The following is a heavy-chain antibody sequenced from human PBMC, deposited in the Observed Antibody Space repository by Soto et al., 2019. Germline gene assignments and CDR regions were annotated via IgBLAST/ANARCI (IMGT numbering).Heavy chain of an antibody. Sequence: QVQLVQSGAEVREPGASVKVSCKASGYTFTSYDINWVRQATGQGLEWMGWMKPNSGNTGYAQKFQGRVTMTRNTSISIAFMELSSLTSGDSAVYYCARGHRVSQHSYGYLLGRSYSYHMDVWGKGTKVTASS. CDR1: GYTFTSYD. V-gene: IGHV1-8*01. CDR3: ARGHRVSQHSYGYLLGRSYSYHMDV. J-gene: IGHJ6*03. D-gene: IGHD5-18*01. CDR2: MKPNSGNT.